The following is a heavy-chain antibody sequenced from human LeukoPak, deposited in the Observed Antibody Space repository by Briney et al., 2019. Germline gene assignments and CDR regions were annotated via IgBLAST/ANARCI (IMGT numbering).Heavy chain of an antibody. J-gene: IGHJ4*02. Sequence: SDTLSLTCAVYGGSFSGYYWSWIRQPPGKGLEWIGEINHSGSTNYNPSLKSRVTISVDTSKNQFSLKLSSVTAADTAVYYCARGGGYYYWGQGTLVTVSS. CDR2: INHSGST. V-gene: IGHV4-34*01. CDR1: GGSFSGYY. CDR3: ARGGGYYY. D-gene: IGHD5-12*01.